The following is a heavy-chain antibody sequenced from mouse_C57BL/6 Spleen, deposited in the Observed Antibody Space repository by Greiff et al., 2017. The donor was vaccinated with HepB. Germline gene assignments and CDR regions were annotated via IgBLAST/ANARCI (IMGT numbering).Heavy chain of an antibody. CDR3: AKGGNWDVSFDY. CDR2: INPSTGGT. D-gene: IGHD4-1*01. V-gene: IGHV1-42*01. J-gene: IGHJ2*01. Sequence: EVQLQQSGPELVKPGASVKISCKASGYSFTGYYMNWVKQSPEKSLEWIGEINPSTGGTTYNQKFKAKATLTVDKSSSTAYMQLKSLTSEDSAVYNCAKGGNWDVSFDYWGQGTTLTVSS. CDR1: GYSFTGYY.